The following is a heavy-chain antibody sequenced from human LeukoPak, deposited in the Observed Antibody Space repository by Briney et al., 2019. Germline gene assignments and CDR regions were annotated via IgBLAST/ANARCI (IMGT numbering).Heavy chain of an antibody. Sequence: GGSLRLSCAASGFSFSSYWMHWVRQATGKGLVWVSRINNDGRSTSYGDSVKGRFTISRDNAESTLFLQLNSLRAEDTAVYYCARPSSGWNSYLDYWGQGTLVTVSS. CDR2: INNDGRST. CDR1: GFSFSSYW. J-gene: IGHJ4*02. CDR3: ARPSSGWNSYLDY. V-gene: IGHV3-74*01. D-gene: IGHD6-19*01.